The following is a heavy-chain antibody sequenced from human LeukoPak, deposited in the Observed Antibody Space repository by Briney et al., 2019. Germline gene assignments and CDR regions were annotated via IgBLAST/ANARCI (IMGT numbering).Heavy chain of an antibody. J-gene: IGHJ4*02. CDR3: ANVYSDSSGSYFNRTVYYFDY. Sequence: GGALRLSCAASGFTFSSYAMSGVRQAPGKGLEGVSGISGSGDSTYYADAVKGRFTISRDNSKNTLYLHMNSLRAEDKAVYYCANVYSDSSGSYFNRTVYYFDYWGQGTLVTVSS. D-gene: IGHD3-22*01. V-gene: IGHV3-23*01. CDR1: GFTFSSYA. CDR2: ISGSGDST.